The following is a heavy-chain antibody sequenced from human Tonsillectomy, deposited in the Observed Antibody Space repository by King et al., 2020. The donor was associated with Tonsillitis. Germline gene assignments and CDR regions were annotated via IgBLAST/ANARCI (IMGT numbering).Heavy chain of an antibody. CDR2: INWNGYSA. V-gene: IGHV3-20*01. CDR3: ARGGVFYYDSESADAFDI. CDR1: GFTFDDYG. D-gene: IGHD3-22*01. Sequence: VQLVESGGGVVRPGGSLRLSCAASGFTFDDYGMSWVRQAPGKGLEWVSGINWNGYSASYADSVKGRFTISRDNAKNSLFLQMKSLRAEDTALYHCARGGVFYYDSESADAFDIWGQGIMVTVSS. J-gene: IGHJ3*02.